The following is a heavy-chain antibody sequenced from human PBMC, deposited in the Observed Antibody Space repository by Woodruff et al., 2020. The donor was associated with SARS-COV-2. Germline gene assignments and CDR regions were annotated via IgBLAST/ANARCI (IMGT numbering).Heavy chain of an antibody. J-gene: IGHJ5*02. V-gene: IGHV3-48*03. CDR3: ARAVFP. Sequence: VKGRFTISRDNAKNSLYLQMNSLRAEDTAVYYCARAVFPWGQGTLVTVSS. D-gene: IGHD3-16*01.